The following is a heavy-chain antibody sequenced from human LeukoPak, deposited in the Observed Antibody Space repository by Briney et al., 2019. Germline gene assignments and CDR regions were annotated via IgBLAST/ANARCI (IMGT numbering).Heavy chain of an antibody. J-gene: IGHJ6*02. CDR2: INSDGSST. V-gene: IGHV3-74*01. CDR1: GFTFSSYW. Sequence: GGSLRLSRAASGFTFSSYWMHWVRQAPGKGLVWVSRINSDGSSTSYADSVKGRFTISRDNAKNTLYLQMNSLRAEDTAVYYCAGRYCSSTSCYADVYYYGMDVWGQGTTVTVSS. D-gene: IGHD2-2*01. CDR3: AGRYCSSTSCYADVYYYGMDV.